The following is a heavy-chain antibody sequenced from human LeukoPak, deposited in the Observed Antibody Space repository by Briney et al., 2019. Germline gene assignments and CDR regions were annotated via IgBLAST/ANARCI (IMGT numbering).Heavy chain of an antibody. CDR1: GFTFSSYA. V-gene: IGHV3-23*01. J-gene: IGHJ4*01. CDR3: ARQAEGSYYFDY. D-gene: IGHD1-14*01. Sequence: PGGSLRLSCAASGFTFSSYAMSWVRQAPGKGLEWVSVISGTGGTTYYADSVKGRFTISRDNSKNTLDLQMNSLRAEDTAVYYCARQAEGSYYFDYWGHGTLLTVSS. CDR2: ISGTGGTT.